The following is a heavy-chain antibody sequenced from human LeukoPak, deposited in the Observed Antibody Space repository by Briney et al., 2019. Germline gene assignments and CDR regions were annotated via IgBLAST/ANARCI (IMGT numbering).Heavy chain of an antibody. D-gene: IGHD2-2*01. CDR1: GGSISSGSYY. CDR3: ARGPLIVVVPAAMDDAFDI. V-gene: IGHV4-61*02. J-gene: IGHJ3*02. Sequence: SETLSLTCTVSGGSISSGSYYWSWIRQPAGKGLEWIGRIYTSGSTNYNPSLKSRVTISVDTSKNQFSLKLSSVTAADTAVYYCARGPLIVVVPAAMDDAFDIWGQGTMVTVSS. CDR2: IYTSGST.